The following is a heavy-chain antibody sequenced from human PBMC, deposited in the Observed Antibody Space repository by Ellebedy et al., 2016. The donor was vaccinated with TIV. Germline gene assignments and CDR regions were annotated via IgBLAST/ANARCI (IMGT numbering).Heavy chain of an antibody. Sequence: SETLSLTCTVSGGSVSSGSHYWNWILQPPGKGLEWIGYSYYIGTSNYNPSLKSRVTISEDTSKNQFSLRLRSVTAADTAVYYCAGGSYTPYGMDVWGRGTTVIVSS. J-gene: IGHJ6*02. CDR1: GGSVSSGSHY. CDR3: AGGSYTPYGMDV. D-gene: IGHD1-26*01. V-gene: IGHV4-61*01. CDR2: SYYIGTS.